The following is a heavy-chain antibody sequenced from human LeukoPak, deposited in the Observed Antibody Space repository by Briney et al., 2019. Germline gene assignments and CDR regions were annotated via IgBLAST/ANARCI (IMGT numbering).Heavy chain of an antibody. CDR3: ARSRSSGYDYRFDY. Sequence: SETLSLTCTVSGGPISSYYWSWIRQPPGKGLEWIGYIYYTGSTNYNPSLKSRVTISVDTSKNQFSLKLTSVTAADTAVYYCARSRSSGYDYRFDYWGQGTLVTVSS. V-gene: IGHV4-59*08. J-gene: IGHJ4*02. CDR2: IYYTGST. D-gene: IGHD3-22*01. CDR1: GGPISSYY.